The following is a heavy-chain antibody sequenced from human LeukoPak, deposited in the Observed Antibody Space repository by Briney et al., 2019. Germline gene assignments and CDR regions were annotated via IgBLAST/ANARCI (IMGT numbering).Heavy chain of an antibody. CDR1: GFTFSSYA. J-gene: IGHJ4*02. V-gene: IGHV3-66*01. Sequence: HPGGSLRLSCAASGFTFSSYAMHWVRQAPGKGLEWVSVTYSGGSTYYADSVKGRCTISRDNSKNTLYLQMNSLRGEDTAVYYCASGIRAFDNWGQGTLVTVSA. CDR2: TYSGGST. D-gene: IGHD1-26*01. CDR3: ASGIRAFDN.